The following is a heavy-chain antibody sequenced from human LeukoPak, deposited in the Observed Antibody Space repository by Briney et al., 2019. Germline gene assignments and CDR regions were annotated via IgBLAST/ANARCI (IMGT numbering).Heavy chain of an antibody. CDR2: INSDGSRI. CDR3: ARSGRGVDSFYFYMDV. V-gene: IGHV3-74*01. Sequence: PGGSLRLSCAASGFTFGNHVMHWVRQAPGKGLEWVSRINSDGSRITYADSVKGRFTISRDNAKNTLYLQMNSLRVEDTAVYYCARSGRGVDSFYFYMDVWGKGTTVTVSS. D-gene: IGHD3-10*01. J-gene: IGHJ6*03. CDR1: GFTFGNHV.